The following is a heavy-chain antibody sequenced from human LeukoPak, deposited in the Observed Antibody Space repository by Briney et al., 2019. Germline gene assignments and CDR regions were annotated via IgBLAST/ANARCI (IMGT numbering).Heavy chain of an antibody. CDR3: AGEVGGSWFDP. J-gene: IGHJ5*02. Sequence: SETLSLTCTVSGGSISSGSHYWSWIPQPAGKGLEWIGRIYSSGNTNYNPSLKSRVTISLDTSKNQFSLNLSSVTAADTAVYYCAGEVGGSWFDPWGLGTLVTVSS. CDR2: IYSSGNT. V-gene: IGHV4-61*02. CDR1: GGSISSGSHY. D-gene: IGHD1-26*01.